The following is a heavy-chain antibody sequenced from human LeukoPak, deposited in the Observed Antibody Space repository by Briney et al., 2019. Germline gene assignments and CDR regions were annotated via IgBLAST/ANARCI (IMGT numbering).Heavy chain of an antibody. D-gene: IGHD5-18*01. J-gene: IGHJ4*02. V-gene: IGHV1-2*02. CDR3: ARSAYNYGYVYFDH. Sequence: ASVKLSCTASGYTFTGCFIHYVRQAPGPGLEWMGWIDPNSDNIRYSETFKDRVTMTRDTSTNTAYMELSWLRSDDTAVYYCARSAYNYGYVYFDHWGQGTLVIVSS. CDR2: IDPNSDNI. CDR1: GYTFTGCF.